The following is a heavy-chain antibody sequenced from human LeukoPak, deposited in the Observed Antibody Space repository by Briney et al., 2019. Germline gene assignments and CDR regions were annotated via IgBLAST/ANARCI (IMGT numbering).Heavy chain of an antibody. CDR1: GDSVSSNSAA. D-gene: IGHD3-22*01. CDR3: ARDPYYDSSGYPRPHYFDY. CDR2: TYYRSKWYN. J-gene: IGHJ4*02. Sequence: SQALSLTCAISGDSVSSNSAAWNWIRQSPSRGLEWLGRTYYRSKWYNDYAVSVKSRITINPDTSKNQFSLQLNSVTPEDTAVYYCARDPYYDSSGYPRPHYFDYWGQGTLVTVSS. V-gene: IGHV6-1*01.